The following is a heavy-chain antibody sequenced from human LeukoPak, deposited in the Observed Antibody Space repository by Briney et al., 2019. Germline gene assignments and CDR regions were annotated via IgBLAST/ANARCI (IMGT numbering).Heavy chain of an antibody. J-gene: IGHJ4*02. CDR2: ISGSGGST. D-gene: IGHD3-10*01. CDR3: AKATMVRGANFDY. V-gene: IGHV3-23*01. CDR1: GFTFSSYA. Sequence: PGGSLRLSYAASGFTFSSYAMSWVHQAPGKGLEWVSAISGSGGSTYYADSVKGRFTISRDNSKNTLYLQMNSLRAEDTAVYYCAKATMVRGANFDYWGQGTLVTVSS.